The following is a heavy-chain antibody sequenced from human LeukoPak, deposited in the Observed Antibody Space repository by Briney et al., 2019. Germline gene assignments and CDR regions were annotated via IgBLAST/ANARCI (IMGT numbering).Heavy chain of an antibody. CDR2: MNPNSGNT. V-gene: IGHV1-8*03. J-gene: IGHJ5*02. Sequence: GASVKVSCKASGYTFTSYDINWVRQATGQGLEWMGWMNPNSGNTGYAQKFQGRVTITRNTSISTAYMELSSLRSEDTAVYYCARGEPIAAAGTNWFDPWGQGTLVTVSS. D-gene: IGHD6-13*01. CDR1: GYTFTSYD. CDR3: ARGEPIAAAGTNWFDP.